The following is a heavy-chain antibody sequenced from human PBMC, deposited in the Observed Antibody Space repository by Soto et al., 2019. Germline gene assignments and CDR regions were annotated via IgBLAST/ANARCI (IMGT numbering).Heavy chain of an antibody. J-gene: IGHJ5*02. D-gene: IGHD3-9*01. Sequence: LLLQSGAELKKPGASVKISCKASGYSFSTYDISWLRQAPGQGPEWMGRISPKNGNTNYAQSFQDRVTMTADTSSSAAYMELRGLRSDDTANYYCATSCDTGFDPWGQGTLVTVSS. CDR2: ISPKNGNT. V-gene: IGHV1-18*04. CDR3: ATSCDTGFDP. CDR1: GYSFSTYD.